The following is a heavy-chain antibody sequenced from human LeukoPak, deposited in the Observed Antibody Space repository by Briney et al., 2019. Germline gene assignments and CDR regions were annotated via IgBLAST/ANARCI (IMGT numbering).Heavy chain of an antibody. CDR3: ARDPWSMQFFDL. CDR1: GYTFTGYY. J-gene: IGHJ2*01. V-gene: IGHV1-69*13. Sequence: SVKVSCKASGYTFTGYYMHWVRQAPGQGLEWMGGIIPIFGTANYAQKFQGRVTITADESTSTAYMELSSLRSEDTAVYYCARDPWSMQFFDLWGRGTLVTVSS. D-gene: IGHD2-15*01. CDR2: IIPIFGTA.